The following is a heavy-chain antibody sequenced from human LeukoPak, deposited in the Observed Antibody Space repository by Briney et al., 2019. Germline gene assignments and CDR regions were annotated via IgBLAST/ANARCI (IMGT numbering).Heavy chain of an antibody. CDR3: ARDLIYGGNTYFDY. V-gene: IGHV1-18*01. CDR2: ISAYNGNT. J-gene: IGHJ4*02. D-gene: IGHD4-23*01. CDR1: GYTFTSYG. Sequence: ASVKVSCKASGYTFTSYGISWVRQAPGQGLEWMGWISAYNGNTNYAQKLQGSVTMTTDTSTSTAYMELRSLRSDDTAVYYCARDLIYGGNTYFDYWGQGTLVTVSS.